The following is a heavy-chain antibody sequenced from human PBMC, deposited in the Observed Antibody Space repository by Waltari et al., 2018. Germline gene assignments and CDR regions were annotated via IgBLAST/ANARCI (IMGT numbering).Heavy chain of an antibody. CDR2: IYTSGST. V-gene: IGHV4-61*02. J-gene: IGHJ3*02. Sequence: QVQLQESGPGLVKPSQTLSLTCTVSGGSISSGSYYWSWIRQPAGKGLEWIGRIYTSGSTNYNPSLKSRVTITRNTSISTAYMELSSLRSEDTAVYYCASGRAFDIWGQGTMVTVSS. CDR1: GGSISSGSYY. CDR3: ASGRAFDI.